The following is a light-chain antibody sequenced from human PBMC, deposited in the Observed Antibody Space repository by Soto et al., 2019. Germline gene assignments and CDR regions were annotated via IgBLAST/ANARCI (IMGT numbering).Light chain of an antibody. V-gene: IGKV3-20*01. CDR1: QSVSSSY. CDR3: QHYGTSAL. CDR2: GAS. J-gene: IGKJ3*01. Sequence: EIVLTQSPGTLSLSPGERATLSCRASQSVSSSYLAWYQQKPGQAPRLLIYGASNRATGIPDRFSVSASRTDFTLTISRLEPEDFAVYYCQHYGTSALFGPGTKVDIK.